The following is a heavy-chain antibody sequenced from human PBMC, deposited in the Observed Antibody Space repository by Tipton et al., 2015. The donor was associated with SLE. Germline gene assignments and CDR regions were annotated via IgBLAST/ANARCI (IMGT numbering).Heavy chain of an antibody. D-gene: IGHD3-9*01. CDR1: GGSISSSSYY. CDR2: IYYSGST. V-gene: IGHV4-39*07. J-gene: IGHJ3*02. Sequence: LRLSCTVSGGSISSSSYYWGWIRQPPGKGLEWIGSIYYSGSTYYNPSLKSRVTISVDTSKNQFSLKLSSVTAADTAVYYCARVARYDAFDIWGQGTMVTVSS. CDR3: ARVARYDAFDI.